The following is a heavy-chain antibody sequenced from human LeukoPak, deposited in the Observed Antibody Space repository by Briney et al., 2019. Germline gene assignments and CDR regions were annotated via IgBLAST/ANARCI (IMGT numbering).Heavy chain of an antibody. CDR3: AKVGVAGTSRYFDY. D-gene: IGHD6-19*01. CDR1: GFTFSSYG. J-gene: IGHJ4*02. V-gene: IGHV3-30*18. CDR2: ISYDGSNK. Sequence: GGSLRLSCAASGFTFSSYGMHWVRQAPGKGLEWVAVISYDGSNKYYADSVKGRFTISRDSSKNTLYLQMNSLRAEDTAVYYCAKVGVAGTSRYFDYWGQGTLVTVSS.